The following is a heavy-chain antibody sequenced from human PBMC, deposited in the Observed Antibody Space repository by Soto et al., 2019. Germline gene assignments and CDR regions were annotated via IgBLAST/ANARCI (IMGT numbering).Heavy chain of an antibody. J-gene: IGHJ4*02. CDR1: GFTVSSKY. D-gene: IGHD3-16*01. Sequence: EVQLVESGGGLVQPGGSLRLSCAASGFTVSSKYMSWVRQAPGKGLEWVSVVYSGGSTNNADSVKGRFTISRDNSKNTLFLQMESLRAEDTAVYDCAGGGTYTSAFFYWGQGTLVTVSS. CDR2: VYSGGST. V-gene: IGHV3-66*01. CDR3: AGGGTYTSAFFY.